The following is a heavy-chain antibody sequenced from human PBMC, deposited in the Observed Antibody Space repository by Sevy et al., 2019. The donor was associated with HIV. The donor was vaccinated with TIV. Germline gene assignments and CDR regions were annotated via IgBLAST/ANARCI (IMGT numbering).Heavy chain of an antibody. Sequence: ASVKVSCKASGGTFSNYAISWVRQAPGQGLEWMGGFIPMFDTANSAQKFQGRVTLTADGSTSTAYMELSSLRSEDTAVYYCASSYYESSSYSPLYYYGMDVWGQGTTVTVSS. CDR1: GGTFSNYA. J-gene: IGHJ6*02. CDR3: ASSYYESSSYSPLYYYGMDV. D-gene: IGHD3-22*01. CDR2: FIPMFDTA. V-gene: IGHV1-69*13.